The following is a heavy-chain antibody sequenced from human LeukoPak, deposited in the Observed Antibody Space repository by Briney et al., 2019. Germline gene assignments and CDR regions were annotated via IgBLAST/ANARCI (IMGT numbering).Heavy chain of an antibody. Sequence: ASVKVSCKASGYTFTGYYMHWVRQAPGQGLEWMGRINPNSGGTNYAQKFQGRVTMTRGTSISTAYMELSRLRSDDTAVYYCARGRVVVAAKNNWFDPWGQGTLVTVSS. J-gene: IGHJ5*02. CDR1: GYTFTGYY. CDR3: ARGRVVVAAKNNWFDP. V-gene: IGHV1-2*06. D-gene: IGHD2-15*01. CDR2: INPNSGGT.